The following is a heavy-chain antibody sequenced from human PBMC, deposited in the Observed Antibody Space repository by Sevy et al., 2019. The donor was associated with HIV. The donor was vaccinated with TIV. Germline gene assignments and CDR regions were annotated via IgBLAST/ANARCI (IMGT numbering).Heavy chain of an antibody. CDR1: GGSIGNSNSY. V-gene: IGHV4-39*01. J-gene: IGHJ4*02. CDR2: VYYNGDT. D-gene: IGHD3-22*01. Sequence: SETLSLTCIVSGGSIGNSNSYWGWVRQPPGRGLVWIGTVYYNGDTYYKPSLKRRATISVDTSTNQFSLRLTSVTAADTAVYYCVRVGITMIIAGFFDFWGQGTLVTVSS. CDR3: VRVGITMIIAGFFDF.